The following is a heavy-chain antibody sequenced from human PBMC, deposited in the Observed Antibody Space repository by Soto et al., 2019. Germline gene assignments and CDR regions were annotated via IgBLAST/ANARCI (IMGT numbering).Heavy chain of an antibody. Sequence: GSLRLSCAASGFTFSNAWMSWVRQAPGKGLEWVGRIKSKTDGGTTDYAAPVKGRFTISRDDSKNTLYLQMNSLKTEDTAVYYCTTEGSSGRRYYDFWSGYYAFDIWGQGTMVTVSS. CDR3: TTEGSSGRRYYDFWSGYYAFDI. V-gene: IGHV3-15*01. CDR1: GFTFSNAW. J-gene: IGHJ3*02. D-gene: IGHD3-3*01. CDR2: IKSKTDGGTT.